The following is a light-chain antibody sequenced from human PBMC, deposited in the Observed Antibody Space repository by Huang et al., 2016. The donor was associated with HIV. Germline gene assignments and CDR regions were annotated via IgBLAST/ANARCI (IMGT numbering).Light chain of an antibody. Sequence: ERVMTQSPATLSVAPGERVTLSCRASHSVSCNLAWYQQKPGQAPRLLLHGPSTRATGIPARFSGSGSGTDFTLAISSLQSEDSGVYFCQQYDNWPLTFGQGTRLEIK. CDR2: GPS. J-gene: IGKJ5*01. CDR1: HSVSCN. V-gene: IGKV3-15*01. CDR3: QQYDNWPLT.